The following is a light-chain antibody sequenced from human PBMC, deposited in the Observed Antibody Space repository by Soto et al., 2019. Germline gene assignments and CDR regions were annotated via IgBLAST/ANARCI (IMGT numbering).Light chain of an antibody. V-gene: IGKV3-20*01. CDR2: GAS. CDR3: HQYGTSPPYT. CDR1: QSVDRNS. Sequence: IVLTQSPGTLSLSPGDRATLSCRASQSVDRNSLAWYQHKRGQPPRLLIYGASNRATGIPDRFSGSGSGTDFTLTIKRLEPEDFALYFCHQYGTSPPYTFGQGTNLEI. J-gene: IGKJ2*01.